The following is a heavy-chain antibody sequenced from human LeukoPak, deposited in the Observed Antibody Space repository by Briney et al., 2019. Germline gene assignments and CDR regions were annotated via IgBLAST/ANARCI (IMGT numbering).Heavy chain of an antibody. D-gene: IGHD3-10*01. CDR1: GGSISSYY. V-gene: IGHV4-59*01. CDR3: ARGSRGYFDY. Sequence: SETLSLTCTVSGGSISSYYWSWIRQPPGKGLEWIGYIYYSGSTNYNPSLKSRVTISVDTSKNQFSLKLSSVTAADTTVYYCARGSRGYFDYWGQGTLVTVPS. CDR2: IYYSGST. J-gene: IGHJ4*02.